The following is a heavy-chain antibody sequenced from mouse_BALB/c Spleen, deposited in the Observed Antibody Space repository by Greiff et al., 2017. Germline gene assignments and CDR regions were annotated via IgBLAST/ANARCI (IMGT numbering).Heavy chain of an antibody. CDR2: ISYSGST. D-gene: IGHD2-1*01. J-gene: IGHJ4*01. V-gene: IGHV3-2*02. CDR1: GYSITSDYA. CDR3: ANGGNYGAMDY. Sequence: ESGPGLVKPSQSLSLTCTVTGYSITSDYAWNWIRQFPGNKLEWMGYISYSGSTSYNPSLKSRISITRDTSKNQFFLQLNSVTTEDTATYYCANGGNYGAMDYWGQGTSVTVSS.